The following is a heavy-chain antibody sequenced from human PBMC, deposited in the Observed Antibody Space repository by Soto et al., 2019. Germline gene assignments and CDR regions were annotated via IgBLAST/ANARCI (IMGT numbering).Heavy chain of an antibody. J-gene: IGHJ6*02. Sequence: GGSLRLSCAASGFTFSSYAMSWVRQAPWKGLEWVSAISGSGGSTYYADSVKGRFTISRDNSKNTLYLQMNSLRAEDTAVYYCAKVGSSGYYYYGMDVWGQGTTVTVSS. D-gene: IGHD1-26*01. CDR2: ISGSGGST. CDR1: GFTFSSYA. V-gene: IGHV3-23*01. CDR3: AKVGSSGYYYYGMDV.